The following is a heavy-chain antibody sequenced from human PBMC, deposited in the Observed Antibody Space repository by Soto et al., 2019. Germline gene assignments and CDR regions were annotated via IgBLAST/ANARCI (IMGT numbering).Heavy chain of an antibody. CDR2: ISWHSGNL. CDR3: AKDKVYSNYEHYFDY. D-gene: IGHD4-4*01. CDR1: GFSFENYA. V-gene: IGHV3-9*01. Sequence: EVQLVESGGGLVQPGRSLRLSCAASGFSFENYAMHWVRQAPGKGLEWVSGISWHSGNLGYADSVRGRLTISRDNAKNSLYLQMNSLRPEDTGLYYCAKDKVYSNYEHYFDYWGQGTLVTVSS. J-gene: IGHJ4*02.